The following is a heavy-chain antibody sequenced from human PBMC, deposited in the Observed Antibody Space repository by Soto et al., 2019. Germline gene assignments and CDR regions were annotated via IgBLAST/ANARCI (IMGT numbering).Heavy chain of an antibody. J-gene: IGHJ4*02. Sequence: QITLKESGPTLVKPTQTLTLTCTFSGFSLSTSGVGVGWIRQPPGKALEWLALIYWDDDKRYSPSLKSRLTITKDTSKHQVVLNMTNMDPVDTATYYCAHRPYGDYGVGYFDYWGQGTLVTVSS. CDR1: GFSLSTSGVG. D-gene: IGHD4-17*01. CDR3: AHRPYGDYGVGYFDY. V-gene: IGHV2-5*02. CDR2: IYWDDDK.